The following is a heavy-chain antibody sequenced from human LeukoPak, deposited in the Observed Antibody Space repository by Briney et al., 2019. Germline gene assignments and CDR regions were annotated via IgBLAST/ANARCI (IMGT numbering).Heavy chain of an antibody. D-gene: IGHD6-6*01. CDR3: AKDQKSKSSSSNYYYYYMDV. CDR2: LSDGKEIP. V-gene: IGHV3-23*01. CDR1: GFTFSSYS. J-gene: IGHJ6*03. Sequence: GGSLRLSCLASGFTFSSYSMSWVRQAPGKGLEWVSALSDGKEIPYYADSVKGRSTVSRDSSKNTLYLQLSSLRVEDTAVYYCAKDQKSKSSSSNYYYYYMDVWGKGTTVTVSS.